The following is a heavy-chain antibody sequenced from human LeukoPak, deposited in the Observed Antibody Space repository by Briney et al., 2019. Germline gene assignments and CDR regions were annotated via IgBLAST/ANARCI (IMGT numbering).Heavy chain of an antibody. Sequence: PGGSLRLSCTASGFTLSSYEMSWIRQAPGKGLEWVSSIDYSGGSTHYADSVMGRFTISRDNSKNTLYLQLNSLRAEDTAVYYCARGRPLGANFWVYWGQGTLVTVSS. D-gene: IGHD3-16*01. CDR3: ARGRPLGANFWVY. J-gene: IGHJ4*02. CDR2: IDYSGGST. CDR1: GFTLSSYE. V-gene: IGHV3-23*01.